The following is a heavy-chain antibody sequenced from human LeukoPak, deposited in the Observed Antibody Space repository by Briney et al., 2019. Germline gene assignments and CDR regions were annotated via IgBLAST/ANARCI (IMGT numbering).Heavy chain of an antibody. J-gene: IGHJ4*02. CDR2: IKQDGSEK. Sequence: GGSLRLSCAASGFTFSSYWMSWVRQAPGKGLEWVANIKQDGSEKYYADSVKGRFTISRDNSKNTLYLQMNSLRAEDTAVYYCAASLGTTVDYWGQGTLVTVSS. CDR1: GFTFSSYW. D-gene: IGHD4-11*01. CDR3: AASLGTTVDY. V-gene: IGHV3-7*01.